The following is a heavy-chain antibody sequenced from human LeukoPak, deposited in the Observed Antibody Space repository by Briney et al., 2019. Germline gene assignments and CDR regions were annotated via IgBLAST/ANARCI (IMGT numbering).Heavy chain of an antibody. Sequence: SETLSLTCIVSGGSISSNTYYWGWIRQPPGKGLEWIGSIYYSGSTYYNPSLKSRVTISVDTSKNQFSLKLSSVTAADTAVYYCARHPYCGNTSGYWFGDWGQGTLFTVSS. J-gene: IGHJ4*03. V-gene: IGHV4-39*01. CDR1: GGSISSNTYY. CDR3: ARHPYCGNTSGYWFGD. CDR2: IYYSGST. D-gene: IGHD2-2*01.